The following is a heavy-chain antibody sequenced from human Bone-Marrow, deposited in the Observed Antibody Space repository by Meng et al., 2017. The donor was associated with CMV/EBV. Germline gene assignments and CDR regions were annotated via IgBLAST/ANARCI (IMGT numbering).Heavy chain of an antibody. V-gene: IGHV3-30-3*01. D-gene: IGHD3-3*01. CDR3: ARYDFWSY. Sequence: GESLKISCAASGFTFSSYAMHWVRQAPGKGLERVAVISYDGSNKYYADSVKGRFTISRDNSKNTLYLQMNSLRAEDTAVYYCARYDFWSYWGQGTLVTVSS. CDR1: GFTFSSYA. J-gene: IGHJ4*02. CDR2: ISYDGSNK.